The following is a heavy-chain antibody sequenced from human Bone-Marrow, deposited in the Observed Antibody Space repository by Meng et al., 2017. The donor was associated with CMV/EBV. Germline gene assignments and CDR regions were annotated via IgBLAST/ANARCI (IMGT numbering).Heavy chain of an antibody. Sequence: GESLKISCAASGFTFSNAWMSWVRQAPGKGLEWVGRIKSKTDGGTTDYAAPVKGRFTISRDDSKNTLYLQMNSLRAEDTAVYYCARNIRGITIFGVVTHFDYWGQGTLVTVSS. J-gene: IGHJ4*02. CDR1: GFTFSNAW. V-gene: IGHV3-15*01. CDR2: IKSKTDGGTT. D-gene: IGHD3-3*01. CDR3: ARNIRGITIFGVVTHFDY.